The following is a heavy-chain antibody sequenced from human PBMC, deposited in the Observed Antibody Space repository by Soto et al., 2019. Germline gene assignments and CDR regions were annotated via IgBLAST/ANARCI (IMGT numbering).Heavy chain of an antibody. V-gene: IGHV1-8*01. Sequence: SSVKVSCKASGYTFTSYDINWVRQATGQGLEWMGWMNPNSGNTGYAQKFQGRVTMTRNTSISTAYMELSSLRSEDTAVYYCARGGGDTAMVTLWFDPWGQGTLVTVSS. CDR3: ARGGGDTAMVTLWFDP. D-gene: IGHD5-18*01. CDR2: MNPNSGNT. J-gene: IGHJ5*02. CDR1: GYTFTSYD.